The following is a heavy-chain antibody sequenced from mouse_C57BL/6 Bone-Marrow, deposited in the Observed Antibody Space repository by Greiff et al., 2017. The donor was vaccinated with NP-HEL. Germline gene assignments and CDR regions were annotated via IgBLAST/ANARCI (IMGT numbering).Heavy chain of an antibody. CDR2: INPNNGGT. J-gene: IGHJ4*01. CDR3: ARFPFYYYGSSPYYAMDY. Sequence: VQLQQSGPELVKPGASVKISCKASGYTFTDYYMNWVKQSHGKSLEWIGDINPNNGGTSYNQKFKGKATLTVDKSSSTAYMELRSLTSEDSAVYYCARFPFYYYGSSPYYAMDYWGQGTSVTVSS. CDR1: GYTFTDYY. V-gene: IGHV1-26*01. D-gene: IGHD1-1*01.